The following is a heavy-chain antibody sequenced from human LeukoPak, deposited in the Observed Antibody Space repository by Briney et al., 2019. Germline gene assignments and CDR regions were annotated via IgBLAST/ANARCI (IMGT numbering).Heavy chain of an antibody. Sequence: GGSLRLSCAASGFTVSSNYMSWVRQAPGKGLEWVAVISYDGSNKYYADSVKGRFTISRDNSKNTLYLQMNSLRAEDTAVYYCAKDLGSGWYLDYWGQGTLVTVSS. J-gene: IGHJ4*02. CDR2: ISYDGSNK. V-gene: IGHV3-30*18. D-gene: IGHD6-19*01. CDR3: AKDLGSGWYLDY. CDR1: GFTVSSNY.